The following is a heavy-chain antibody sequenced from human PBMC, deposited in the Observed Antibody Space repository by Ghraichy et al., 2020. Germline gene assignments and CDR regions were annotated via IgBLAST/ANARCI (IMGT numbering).Heavy chain of an antibody. D-gene: IGHD3-16*01. CDR2: INWNGGTI. Sequence: GGSLRLSCEGSGFIFDDYGMSWVRQVPGKGLEWVSGINWNGGTIGYGDSVKGRFTISRDNAKNSLYLQMNSLGAEDTALYYCATDTSSKYYYGMDVWGQGTTVTVSS. J-gene: IGHJ6*02. V-gene: IGHV3-20*04. CDR1: GFIFDDYG. CDR3: ATDTSSKYYYGMDV.